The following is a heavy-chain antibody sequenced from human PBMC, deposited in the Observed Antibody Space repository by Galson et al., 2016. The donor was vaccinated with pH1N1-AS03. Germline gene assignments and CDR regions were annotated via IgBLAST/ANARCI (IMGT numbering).Heavy chain of an antibody. D-gene: IGHD1-26*01. J-gene: IGHJ4*02. CDR2: ISYSDDTE. V-gene: IGHV3-48*03. CDR3: VRPSSGSFRY. Sequence: LRLSCAASGFPFSGYEMNWVRQAPGKELEWISYISYSDDTENYADSVKGRFSISRDNAKNSLYLQMSALRPEDTAVYYCVRPSSGSFRYWGPGTLVTVSS. CDR1: GFPFSGYE.